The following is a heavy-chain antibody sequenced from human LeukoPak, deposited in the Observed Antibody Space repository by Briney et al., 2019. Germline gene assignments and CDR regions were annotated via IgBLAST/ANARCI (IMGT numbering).Heavy chain of an antibody. CDR3: ACTKYYYDSSGYYTIDY. V-gene: IGHV4-4*07. J-gene: IGHJ4*02. D-gene: IGHD3-22*01. CDR2: IYTSGST. Sequence: PSETLSLTCTVPGGSISSYYWSWIRQPAGKGLEWIGRIYTSGSTNYNPSLKSRVTMSVDTSKNQFSLKLSSVTAADTAVYHCACTKYYYDSSGYYTIDYWGQGTLVTVSS. CDR1: GGSISSYY.